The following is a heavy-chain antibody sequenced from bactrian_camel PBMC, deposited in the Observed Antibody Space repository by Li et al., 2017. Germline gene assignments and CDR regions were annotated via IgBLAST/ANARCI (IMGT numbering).Heavy chain of an antibody. CDR1: GFTFSTYD. Sequence: DVQLVESGGGLVQPGGSLRLSCAASGFTFSTYDMSWVRQAPGKGLEWVSAINSGGGRTYYSSSVKGRFTISRDNAKNTLYLQLNSLKTEDTAVYYCATYLVVAETHNYWGQGTQVTVS. D-gene: IGHD2*01. CDR2: INSGGGRT. J-gene: IGHJ4*01. CDR3: ATYLVVAETHNY. V-gene: IGHV3S40*01.